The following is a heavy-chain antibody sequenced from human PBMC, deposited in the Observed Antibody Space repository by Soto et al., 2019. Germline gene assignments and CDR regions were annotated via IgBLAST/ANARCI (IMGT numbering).Heavy chain of an antibody. CDR2: ISAYNGNT. J-gene: IGHJ4*02. CDR1: GYTFTSYG. CDR3: ARIGVYSSSSGRGYYFDY. D-gene: IGHD6-6*01. V-gene: IGHV1-18*04. Sequence: QVQLVQSGAEVKKPGASVKVSCKASGYTFTSYGISWVRQAPGQGLEWMGWISAYNGNTNYAQKLQGRVTMTTDTSTSTAYMELRSLRSDDTDVYYCARIGVYSSSSGRGYYFDYWGQGTLVTVSS.